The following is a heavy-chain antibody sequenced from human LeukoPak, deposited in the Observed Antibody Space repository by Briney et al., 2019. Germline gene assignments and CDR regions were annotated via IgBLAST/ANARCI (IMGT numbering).Heavy chain of an antibody. Sequence: GGSLRLSCAASGFTFDDYGMTWVRQAPGKGLEWVSGIAWNGGTTAYGDSVKGRFTISRDNAKNSLYLQMNSLRAEDTAVYYCAMQLRKYYYGSGSFDYWGQGTLVTVSS. CDR2: IAWNGGTT. D-gene: IGHD3-10*01. CDR3: AMQLRKYYYGSGSFDY. CDR1: GFTFDDYG. V-gene: IGHV3-20*04. J-gene: IGHJ4*02.